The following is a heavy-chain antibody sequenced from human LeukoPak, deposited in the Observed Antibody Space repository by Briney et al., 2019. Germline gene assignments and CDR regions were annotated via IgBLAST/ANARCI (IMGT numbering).Heavy chain of an antibody. CDR1: GHTLSELS. D-gene: IGHD3-10*01. Sequence: GASVKVSCKVSGHTLSELSMHWVRQAPAKGLEWVGGFDRADGKAIYAQKFQGRVTMTEDTSTDTAYMELSSLRSEDTAVYYCTTLGANGSGSYTPYYYGMDVWGQGTTVTVSS. V-gene: IGHV1-24*01. J-gene: IGHJ6*02. CDR3: TTLGANGSGSYTPYYYGMDV. CDR2: FDRADGKA.